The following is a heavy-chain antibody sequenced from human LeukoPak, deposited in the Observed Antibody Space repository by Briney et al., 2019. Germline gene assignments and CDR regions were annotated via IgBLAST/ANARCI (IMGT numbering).Heavy chain of an antibody. Sequence: PGGSLRLSCAASGFTFSTHWMSWGRQAPGKGLEWVANIKYDGIEKHYVDSVRGRFTVSRDNAKDSLYLQMNSLRAEDTAVYYCAPISEAHHPSLVNWGQGTLVTVSS. J-gene: IGHJ4*02. D-gene: IGHD2-21*01. CDR3: APISEAHHPSLVN. CDR1: GFTFSTHW. CDR2: IKYDGIEK. V-gene: IGHV3-7*01.